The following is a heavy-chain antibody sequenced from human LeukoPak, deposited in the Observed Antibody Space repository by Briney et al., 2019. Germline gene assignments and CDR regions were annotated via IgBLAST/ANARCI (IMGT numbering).Heavy chain of an antibody. V-gene: IGHV3-20*04. CDR2: INWNGGST. J-gene: IGHJ4*02. CDR1: GFTFDDYG. Sequence: PGGSLRLSCAASGFTFDDYGMSWVRQAPGKGLEWVSGINWNGGSTGYADSVKGRFTISRDNAKNSLYLQMNSLRAEDTALYFCAKGGYDPDYYFDYWGQGTLVTVSS. CDR3: AKGGYDPDYYFDY. D-gene: IGHD3-16*01.